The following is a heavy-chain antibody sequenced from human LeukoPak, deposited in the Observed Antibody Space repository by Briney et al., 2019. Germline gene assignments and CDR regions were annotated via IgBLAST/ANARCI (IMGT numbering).Heavy chain of an antibody. V-gene: IGHV4-59*01. CDR3: ARLGRGGSYYTLSHNWFDP. Sequence: SETLSLTCTVSGGSISSYYWSWIRQPPGKGLEWIGYIYYSGSTNYNPSLKSRVTISVDTSKNQFSLKLSSVTAADTAVYYCARLGRGGSYYTLSHNWFDPWGQGTLVTVSS. J-gene: IGHJ5*02. CDR2: IYYSGST. CDR1: GGSISSYY. D-gene: IGHD1-26*01.